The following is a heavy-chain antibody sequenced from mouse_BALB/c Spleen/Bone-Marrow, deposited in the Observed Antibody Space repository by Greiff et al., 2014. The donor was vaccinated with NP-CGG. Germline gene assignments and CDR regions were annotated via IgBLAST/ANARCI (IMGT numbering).Heavy chain of an antibody. D-gene: IGHD4-1*01. Sequence: EVQRVESGGGLVQPGGSRKLSCAASIFTFSSFGMHWVRQAPERGLEWVAYISSGSSTIYYADTVKGRFTISRDNPKNTLFLQMTSLRSEDTAMYYCTRGGNWEDFDYWGQGTTLTVSS. CDR1: IFTFSSFG. V-gene: IGHV5-17*02. J-gene: IGHJ2*01. CDR3: TRGGNWEDFDY. CDR2: ISSGSSTI.